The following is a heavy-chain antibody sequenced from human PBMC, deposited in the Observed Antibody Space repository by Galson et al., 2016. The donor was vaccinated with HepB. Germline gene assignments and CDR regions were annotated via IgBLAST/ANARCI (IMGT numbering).Heavy chain of an antibody. CDR2: ISSSSSTI. V-gene: IGHV3-48*02. D-gene: IGHD4-11*01. J-gene: IGHJ3*01. CDR3: AREKGWKTTVIDAFDL. Sequence: SLRLSCAASGFTFSNYGMNWVRQAPGKGLEWVSYISSSSSTIYYADSVVGRFTISRDNAKNSLYLQMNRLRHEDTAVYYCAREKGWKTTVIDAFDLWGQGTMVIVSS. CDR1: GFTFSNYG.